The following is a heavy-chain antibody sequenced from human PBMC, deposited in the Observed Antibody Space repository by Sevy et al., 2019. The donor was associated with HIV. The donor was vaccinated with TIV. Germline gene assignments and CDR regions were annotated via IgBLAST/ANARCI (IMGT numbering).Heavy chain of an antibody. J-gene: IGHJ3*02. CDR3: ARHCSSSSCSHAFDI. CDR1: GGSFSGYY. D-gene: IGHD2-2*01. V-gene: IGHV4-34*01. Sequence: SETLSLTCAVYGGSFSGYYWSWIRQPPGKGLEWVGEINHSGSTNYNPSLKSRVTISVDTSNNQFSVKLSSVTAADTAVYYCARHCSSSSCSHAFDIWGQGTMVTVSS. CDR2: INHSGST.